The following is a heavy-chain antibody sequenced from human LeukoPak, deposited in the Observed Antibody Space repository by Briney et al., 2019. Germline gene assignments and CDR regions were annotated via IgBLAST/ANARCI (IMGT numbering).Heavy chain of an antibody. CDR1: GGSISSYY. V-gene: IGHV4-59*01. J-gene: IGHJ6*02. CDR2: IYYSGST. Sequence: SETLSLTCTVSGGSISSYYWSWTRQPPGKGLEWIGYIYYSGSTNYNPSLKSRVTISVATSKNQFSLKLSSVTAADTAVYYCARAGGSYPKYYYYYYGMDVWGQGTTVTVSS. D-gene: IGHD1-26*01. CDR3: ARAGGSYPKYYYYYYGMDV.